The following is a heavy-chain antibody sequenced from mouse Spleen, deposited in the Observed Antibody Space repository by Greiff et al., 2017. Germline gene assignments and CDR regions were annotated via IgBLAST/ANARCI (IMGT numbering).Heavy chain of an antibody. V-gene: IGHV6-3*01. CDR3: QVDSSGYGFAY. J-gene: IGHJ3*01. CDR1: GFTSSNYW. D-gene: IGHD3-2*01. Sequence: EVQVVESGGGLVQPGGSMKLSCVASGFTSSNYWMNWVRQSPEKGLEWVAQIRLKSDNHATHYAESMKRRFTISRDDSKSSVYLQMNNLKAEDNGIYYCQVDSSGYGFAYWGQGTLVTVSA. CDR2: IRLKSDNHAT.